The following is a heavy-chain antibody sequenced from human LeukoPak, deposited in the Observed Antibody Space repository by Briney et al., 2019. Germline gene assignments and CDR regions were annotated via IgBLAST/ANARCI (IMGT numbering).Heavy chain of an antibody. D-gene: IGHD2-15*01. CDR3: ARDGGEYCSGGSCYSVDY. CDR2: MNPNSGNT. J-gene: IGHJ4*02. Sequence: ASVKVSCKASGYTFTSYDINWVRQATGQGLEWMGWMNPNSGNTGYAQKFQGRVTITRNTSISTAYMELSSLRSEDTAVYYCARDGGEYCSGGSCYSVDYWGQGTLVTVSS. V-gene: IGHV1-8*03. CDR1: GYTFTSYD.